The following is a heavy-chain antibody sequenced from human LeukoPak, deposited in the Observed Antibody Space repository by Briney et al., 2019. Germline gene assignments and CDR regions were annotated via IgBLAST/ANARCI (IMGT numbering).Heavy chain of an antibody. J-gene: IGHJ4*02. CDR1: GFTFSNAW. Sequence: GGSLRLSCAASGFTFSNAWMSWVRQAPRKGLEWVGRIKSNTDGGTTDYAAPVKGRFTISRDDSKNTLYLQMNSLKTEDTAVYYCTIDCTNGVCYVMVDASWGQGTLVTVSS. CDR2: IKSNTDGGTT. V-gene: IGHV3-15*01. D-gene: IGHD2-8*01. CDR3: TIDCTNGVCYVMVDAS.